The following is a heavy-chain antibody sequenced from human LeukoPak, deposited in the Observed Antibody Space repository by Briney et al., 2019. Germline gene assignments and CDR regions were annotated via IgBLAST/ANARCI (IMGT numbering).Heavy chain of an antibody. J-gene: IGHJ4*02. D-gene: IGHD3-10*01. CDR3: ARDAQYYYGSGXIDY. Sequence: ASVKVSCKASGYTFTGYYMHWVRQAPGQGLEWMGWINPNNGGTNYAQKFQDRVTMTRDTSISTAYMELSRLRSDDTAVYYCARDAQYYYGSGXIDYWGQGTLVTVSS. CDR2: INPNNGGT. CDR1: GYTFTGYY. V-gene: IGHV1-2*02.